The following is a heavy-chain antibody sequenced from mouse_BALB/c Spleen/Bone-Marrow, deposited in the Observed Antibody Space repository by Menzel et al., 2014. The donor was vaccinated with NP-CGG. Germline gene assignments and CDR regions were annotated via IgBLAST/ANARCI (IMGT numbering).Heavy chain of an antibody. CDR3: ATWDYAMDY. CDR2: INPGSGGT. V-gene: IGHV1-54*01. Sequence: QVQLKQSGAELVRPGTSVKVSCKASGYAFTNYLIEWVKQRPGQGLEWIGVINPGSGGTNYNEKFKGKATLTADKSSSTAYMQLSSLTSDDSAVYFCATWDYAMDYWGQGTSVTVSS. J-gene: IGHJ4*01. CDR1: GYAFTNYL.